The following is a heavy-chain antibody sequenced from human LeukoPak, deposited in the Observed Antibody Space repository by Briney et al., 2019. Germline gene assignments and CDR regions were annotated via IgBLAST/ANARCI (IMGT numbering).Heavy chain of an antibody. J-gene: IGHJ6*03. V-gene: IGHV4-38-2*02. CDR3: ARVRTGAAAMYYYYYMDV. D-gene: IGHD2-2*01. Sequence: SETLSLTCNVSGFSLTIGYFWGWIRQPPGKGLEWIGSIFHSGSTYFNPSLKSRVTMSVDTSKNQFSLKLSSVTAADTAVYYCARVRTGAAAMYYYYYMDVWGKGTTVTISS. CDR2: IFHSGST. CDR1: GFSLTIGYF.